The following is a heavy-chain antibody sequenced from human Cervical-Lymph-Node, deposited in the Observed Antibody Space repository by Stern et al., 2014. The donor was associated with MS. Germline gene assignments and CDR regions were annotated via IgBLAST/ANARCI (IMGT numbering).Heavy chain of an antibody. CDR2: IDWDDDK. Sequence: QITLKESGPAPVKPTQTLTLTCTFSGFSLSTSGMCVSWIRQPPGKALEWLALIDWDDDKYYSTSLKTRLTISKDTSKNQVVLTMTNTDPVDTATYYCARITSFGDGFDYWGQGTLVTVSS. CDR3: ARITSFGDGFDY. CDR1: GFSLSTSGMC. V-gene: IGHV2-70*01. J-gene: IGHJ4*02. D-gene: IGHD3-3*01.